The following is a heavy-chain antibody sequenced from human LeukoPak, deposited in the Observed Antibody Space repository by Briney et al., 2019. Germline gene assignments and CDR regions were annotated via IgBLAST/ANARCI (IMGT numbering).Heavy chain of an antibody. CDR1: GFTFSSYW. CDR2: ISSSSSYI. CDR3: ARGSSLHYDILTGHDAFDI. Sequence: GGSLRLSCAASGFTFSSYWMHWVRQGPGKGLEWVSSISSSSSYIYYADSVKGRFTISRDNAKNSLYLQMNSLRAEDTAVYYCARGSSLHYDILTGHDAFDIWGQGTMVTVSS. J-gene: IGHJ3*02. D-gene: IGHD3-9*01. V-gene: IGHV3-21*01.